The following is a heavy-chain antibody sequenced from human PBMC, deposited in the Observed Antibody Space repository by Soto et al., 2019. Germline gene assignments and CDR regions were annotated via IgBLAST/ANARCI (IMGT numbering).Heavy chain of an antibody. J-gene: IGHJ4*02. CDR2: ISSSGGTI. CDR3: ARASSPRDPLLDY. Sequence: GTLRLSGGASGFTLSEDYIRWIRQAPGKGLEWVSYISSSGGTIYYADSVKGRFTISRDNANNSLFLQMNSLRADDTAVYYCARASSPRDPLLDYWGQGTLVTVSS. V-gene: IGHV3-11*01. D-gene: IGHD2-15*01. CDR1: GFTLSEDY.